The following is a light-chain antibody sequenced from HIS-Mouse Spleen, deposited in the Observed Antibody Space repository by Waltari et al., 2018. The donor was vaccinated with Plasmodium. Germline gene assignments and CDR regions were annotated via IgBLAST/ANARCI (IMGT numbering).Light chain of an antibody. Sequence: QSALTQPASVSGSPGQSIPISCTGTSSDVGSYNLVSWYQQHPGKAPKLMIYEGSKRPSGVSNRFSGSKSGNTASLTISGLQAEDEADYYCCSYAGSSTFVFVGGTKLTVL. CDR1: SSDVGSYNL. V-gene: IGLV2-23*03. CDR3: CSYAGSSTFV. CDR2: EGS. J-gene: IGLJ3*02.